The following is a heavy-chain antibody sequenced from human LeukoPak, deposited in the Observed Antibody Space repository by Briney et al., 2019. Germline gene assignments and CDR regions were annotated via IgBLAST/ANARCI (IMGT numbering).Heavy chain of an antibody. CDR3: ARTTHDYGGY. CDR2: INQDGTDQ. V-gene: IGHV3-7*04. D-gene: IGHD4-17*01. J-gene: IGHJ4*02. Sequence: GGSLRLSCAASGFIFSNFWMTWVRQAPGKGLEWVANINQDGTDQYYMDSVKGRFTISRVNAKNSLYLQMNSLRAEDSAVYYCARTTHDYGGYWGQGTLVTVSS. CDR1: GFIFSNFW.